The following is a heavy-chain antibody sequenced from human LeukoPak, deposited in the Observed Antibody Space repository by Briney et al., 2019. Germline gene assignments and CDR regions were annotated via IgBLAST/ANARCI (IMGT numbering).Heavy chain of an antibody. J-gene: IGHJ5*02. CDR1: GFTFSRDS. CDR3: ARDQEYSSSSWDWFDP. D-gene: IGHD6-6*01. CDR2: INGGSSPI. V-gene: IGHV3-21*05. Sequence: GGSLRLSCAASGFTFSRDSMNWVRQAPGKGLEWVSYINGGSSPIYYADSVKGRFTISRDNAKNSLSLQMNSLRAEDTAVYYCARDQEYSSSSWDWFDPWGQGTLVTVSS.